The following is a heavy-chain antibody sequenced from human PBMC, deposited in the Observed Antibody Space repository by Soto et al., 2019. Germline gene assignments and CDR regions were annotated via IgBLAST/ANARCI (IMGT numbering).Heavy chain of an antibody. Sequence: GASVKVSCNTSAYPFTSYYMHWVRQAPGQGLEWMGIINPSGGSTSYAQKFQGRVTMNRDTSTSTVYMEMSSLRSEDTAVYYCAKEGYSSGGLGGNDYYYGMDVWGQGTTVTVSS. CDR2: INPSGGST. CDR1: AYPFTSYY. J-gene: IGHJ6*01. V-gene: IGHV1-46*01. CDR3: AKEGYSSGGLGGNDYYYGMDV. D-gene: IGHD6-19*01.